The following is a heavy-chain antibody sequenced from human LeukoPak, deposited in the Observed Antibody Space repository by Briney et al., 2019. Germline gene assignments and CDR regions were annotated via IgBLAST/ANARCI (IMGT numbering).Heavy chain of an antibody. CDR1: GFTLSDYH. D-gene: IGHD2-15*01. CDR2: ISSSAYTM. V-gene: IGHV3-11*01. CDR3: ARLNGHYSRGVDY. J-gene: IGHJ4*01. Sequence: GGSLRLSCEASGFTLSDYHMSWIRQAPGKGLEWVSRISSSAYTMHHANSVKGRFTISRDNAKNSLSLQMNSLRADDTAVYYCARLNGHYSRGVDYWGQGTLVTVSS.